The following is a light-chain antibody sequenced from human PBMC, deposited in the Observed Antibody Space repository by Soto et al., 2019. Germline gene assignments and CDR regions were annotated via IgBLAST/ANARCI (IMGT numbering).Light chain of an antibody. CDR2: SGS. Sequence: EIVMTQSPATLSVSPGERATLSCRASQYVSNNLAWYQQKVGQAPRLLIYSGSTRVTGTPVRFSGSGSGTEFTLTIRSLQSEDFAVYYCQQFNNWPITFGQGTRLEIK. CDR3: QQFNNWPIT. J-gene: IGKJ5*01. CDR1: QYVSNN. V-gene: IGKV3-15*01.